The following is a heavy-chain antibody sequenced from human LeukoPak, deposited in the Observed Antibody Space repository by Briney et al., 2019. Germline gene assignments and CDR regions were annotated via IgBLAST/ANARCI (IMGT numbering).Heavy chain of an antibody. CDR1: GDSISSDSYF. J-gene: IGHJ5*02. V-gene: IGHV4-39*07. CDR3: ARDPYCSGGSCYLNWFDP. Sequence: ASETLSLTCTVSGDSISSDSYFWGWIRQPPGKGLEWIGSIYYSGTTYYNPSLKSRVTMSVDTSNNQFSLKLSSVTAADTAVYYCARDPYCSGGSCYLNWFDPWGQGTLVTVSS. D-gene: IGHD2-15*01. CDR2: IYYSGTT.